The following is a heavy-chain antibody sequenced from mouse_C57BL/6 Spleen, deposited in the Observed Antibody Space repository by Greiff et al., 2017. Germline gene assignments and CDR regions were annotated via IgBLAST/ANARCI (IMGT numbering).Heavy chain of an antibody. J-gene: IGHJ3*01. CDR1: GYTFTDYN. V-gene: IGHV1-22*01. Sequence: VHVKQSGPELVKPGASVKMSCKASGYTFTDYNMHWVKQSHGKSLEWNGYINPNNGGTSYNQKFKGKATLTVNKSSSTAYMELRSLTSEDSAVYYWATGGAPWFANWGEGILVTVTA. CDR2: INPNNGGT. CDR3: ATGGAPWFAN.